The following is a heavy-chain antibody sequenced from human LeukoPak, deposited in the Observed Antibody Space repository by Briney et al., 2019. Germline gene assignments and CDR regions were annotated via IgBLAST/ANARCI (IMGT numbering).Heavy chain of an antibody. D-gene: IGHD4-23*01. V-gene: IGHV1-69*13. CDR3: ARDPGGNSGDY. J-gene: IGHJ4*02. Sequence: ASVKVSCKASGGTFSSYAISWVRQAPGQGLEWMEGIIPIFGTANYAQKFQGRVTITADESTSTAYMELSSLRSEDTAVYYCARDPGGNSGDYWGQGTLVTVSS. CDR2: IIPIFGTA. CDR1: GGTFSSYA.